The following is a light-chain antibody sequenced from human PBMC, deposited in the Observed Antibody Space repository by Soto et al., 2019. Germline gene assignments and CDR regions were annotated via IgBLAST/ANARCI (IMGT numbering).Light chain of an antibody. Sequence: EIVLTQSPGTLSLSPGERATLSCRASQIFRSNYFAWYQQKPGQAPRLLIYGASSRATGIPDKFSGSGSGTDFTRTISRLEPEDFAVYYCQQYADSPYTFGQGTKLEI. CDR2: GAS. CDR3: QQYADSPYT. V-gene: IGKV3-20*01. J-gene: IGKJ2*01. CDR1: QIFRSNY.